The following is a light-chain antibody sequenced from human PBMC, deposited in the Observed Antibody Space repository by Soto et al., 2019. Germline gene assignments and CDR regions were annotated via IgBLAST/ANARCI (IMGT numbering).Light chain of an antibody. V-gene: IGKV1-33*01. Sequence: DIQMTQSPSSLSASVGVRVSITCQASHDIRKYLNWYHLKSGKAPKLLIYDASNLEPGVPSRFSAMGYGTDVTFTISSLQLEDIATYYCQQYDNVLITFGQGTRLEI. J-gene: IGKJ5*01. CDR1: HDIRKY. CDR2: DAS. CDR3: QQYDNVLIT.